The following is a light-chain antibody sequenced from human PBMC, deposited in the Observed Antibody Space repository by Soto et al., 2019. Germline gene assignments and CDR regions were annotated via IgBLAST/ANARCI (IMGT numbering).Light chain of an antibody. V-gene: IGLV1-44*01. CDR2: SNN. J-gene: IGLJ1*01. CDR3: AAWDDSLYV. Sequence: QSVLTQPPSASGTPGQRVTISCSGSSSNIGSNTVNWYQQLPGTAPKLLIYSNNQRPSGVPDRFSGSKSGTSASLAISGLQSEDEAGYFCAAWDDSLYVFGPGTKVTVL. CDR1: SSNIGSNT.